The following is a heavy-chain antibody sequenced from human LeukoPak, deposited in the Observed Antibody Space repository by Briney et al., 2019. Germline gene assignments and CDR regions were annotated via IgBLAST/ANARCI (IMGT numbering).Heavy chain of an antibody. Sequence: GGSLRLSCAASGFTFSGSGIDWVRQASGKGLEWVGRIRNKANSYATAYAASVKGRFTISRDDSKNTAYLQMNGLKTEDTAVYYCTRWESGTYPFDYWGQGTLVTVSS. J-gene: IGHJ4*02. D-gene: IGHD1-26*01. CDR3: TRWESGTYPFDY. CDR2: IRNKANSYAT. V-gene: IGHV3-73*01. CDR1: GFTFSGSG.